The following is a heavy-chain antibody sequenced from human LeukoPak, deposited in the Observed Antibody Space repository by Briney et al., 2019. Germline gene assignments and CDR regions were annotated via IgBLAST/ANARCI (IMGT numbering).Heavy chain of an antibody. V-gene: IGHV4-34*01. J-gene: IGHJ4*02. D-gene: IGHD1-26*01. CDR1: GGSFSGYY. Sequence: KPSETLSLTCAVYGGSFSGYYWSWIRQPPGKGLEWIGEINHSGSTNYNPSLKSRVTISVDTSKNQFSLKLSSVTAAGTAVYYCARDIVGAYGPDYWGQGTLVTVSS. CDR3: ARDIVGAYGPDY. CDR2: INHSGST.